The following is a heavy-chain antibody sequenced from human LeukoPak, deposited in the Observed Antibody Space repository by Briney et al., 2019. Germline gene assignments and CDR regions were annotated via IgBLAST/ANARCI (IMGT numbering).Heavy chain of an antibody. D-gene: IGHD3-3*01. J-gene: IGHJ6*02. Sequence: SETLSLTCAVYGGSFSTYYWSWIRQPPGKGPEWIGEINHSGSTNYNPSLKSRVTISVDTSKNQFSLKLSSVTAADTAVYYCARGLGVANYYYGMDVWGQGTTVTVSS. CDR1: GGSFSTYY. CDR3: ARGLGVANYYYGMDV. V-gene: IGHV4-34*01. CDR2: INHSGST.